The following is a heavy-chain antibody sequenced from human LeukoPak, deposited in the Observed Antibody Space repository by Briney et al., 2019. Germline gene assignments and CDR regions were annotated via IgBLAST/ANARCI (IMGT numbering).Heavy chain of an antibody. D-gene: IGHD3-16*01. CDR1: GFTFSGFK. V-gene: IGHV3-21*01. CDR2: ISPSSSYI. J-gene: IGHJ4*02. CDR3: ARDLTGGEYFDS. Sequence: PGGSLRLSCAASGFTFSGFKMTWVRQGPGKGLEWVASISPSSSYIFYADSLKGRVTVSRDNGKSSVFLQMSSLRVEDTAVYYCARDLTGGEYFDSWGQGTLVSVSS.